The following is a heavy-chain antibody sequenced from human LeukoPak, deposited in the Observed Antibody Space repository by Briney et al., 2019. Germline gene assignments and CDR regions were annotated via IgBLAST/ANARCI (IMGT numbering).Heavy chain of an antibody. J-gene: IGHJ5*02. CDR2: TYHAGST. D-gene: IGHD3-10*01. Sequence: SETLSLTCAVSGGSISSAGFSWSRLRQPPGKGLEWIGSTYHAGSTYYNPSLKSRVTMSVDRSKKQFSLNLKSVNAADTAVYYCARAIIMVRGLGNFFDPWGQGTLVTVSS. CDR3: ARAIIMVRGLGNFFDP. V-gene: IGHV4-30-2*01. CDR1: GGSISSAGFS.